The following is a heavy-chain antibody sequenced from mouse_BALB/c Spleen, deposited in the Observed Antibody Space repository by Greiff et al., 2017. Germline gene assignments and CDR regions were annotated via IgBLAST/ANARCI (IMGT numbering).Heavy chain of an antibody. CDR3: AREGDGNYGFAY. Sequence: EVKLMESGGGLVKPGGSLKLSCAASGFTFSDYYMYWVRQTPEKRLEWVATISDGGSYTYYPDSVKGRFTISRDNAKNNLYLQMSSLKSEDTAMYYCAREGDGNYGFAYWGQGTLVTVSA. CDR1: GFTFSDYY. V-gene: IGHV5-4*02. D-gene: IGHD2-1*01. J-gene: IGHJ3*01. CDR2: ISDGGSYT.